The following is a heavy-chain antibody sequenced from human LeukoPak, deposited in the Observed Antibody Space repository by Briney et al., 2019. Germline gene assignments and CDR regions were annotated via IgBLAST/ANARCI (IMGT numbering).Heavy chain of an antibody. CDR3: TGGDNFLAAYNYMDV. CDR1: GGTIRGFA. CDR2: INTMSGTT. Sequence: GASVKVSCKASGGTIRGFAINWVRQAPGEGFEWMGRINTMSGTTNYTQRLQGRVTMTTNESTTTAFMELSRLTAEDTALYYCTGGDNFLAAYNYMDVWGKGTSVIVSS. D-gene: IGHD3/OR15-3a*01. V-gene: IGHV1-69*05. J-gene: IGHJ6*04.